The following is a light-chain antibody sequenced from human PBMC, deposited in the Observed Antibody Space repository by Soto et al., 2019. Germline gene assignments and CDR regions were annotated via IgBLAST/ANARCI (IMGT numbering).Light chain of an antibody. CDR3: QQLNSYPVT. Sequence: DIQLTQSPSFLSASVGDRVTITCRASQGISSYLAWYQQKPGKAPKLLIYAASTLQSGVPSRFSGSGSGTEFTITISSLQPEDFATYYCQQLNSYPVTFGQGTKVEIK. V-gene: IGKV1-9*01. J-gene: IGKJ1*01. CDR1: QGISSY. CDR2: AAS.